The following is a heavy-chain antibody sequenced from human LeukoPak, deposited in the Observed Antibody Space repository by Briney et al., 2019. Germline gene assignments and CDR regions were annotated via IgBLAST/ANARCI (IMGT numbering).Heavy chain of an antibody. V-gene: IGHV1-18*04. CDR1: GYTFTSYG. J-gene: IGHJ4*02. D-gene: IGHD6-19*01. Sequence: ASVKVSCKASGYTFTSYGVSWVRQAPGQGLEWMGWISAYNGNTDYAQKLQGRVTMTTDTSTSTAYMQLRSLRSDDTAVYYCARAQQWLPQGYWGQGTLVTVSS. CDR3: ARAQQWLPQGY. CDR2: ISAYNGNT.